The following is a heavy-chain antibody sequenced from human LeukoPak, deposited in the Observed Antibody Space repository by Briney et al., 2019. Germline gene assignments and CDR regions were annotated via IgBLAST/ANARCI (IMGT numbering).Heavy chain of an antibody. CDR2: IYYSGST. V-gene: IGHV4-39*01. CDR1: GGSISSSSYY. Sequence: SETLSLTCTVSGGSISSSSYYWGWIRQPPGKGLEWIGSIYYSGSTYYNPSLKSRVTISVDTSKNQFSLKLSSVTPADTAVYYCARGNYLGVDYWGQGTLVTVSS. J-gene: IGHJ4*02. CDR3: ARGNYLGVDY. D-gene: IGHD1-7*01.